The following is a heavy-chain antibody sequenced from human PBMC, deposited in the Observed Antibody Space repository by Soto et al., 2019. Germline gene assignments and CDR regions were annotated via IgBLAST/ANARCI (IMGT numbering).Heavy chain of an antibody. V-gene: IGHV1-69*01. J-gene: IGHJ4*02. CDR1: GGTFSSYA. Sequence: QVQLVQSGAEVKKPGSSVKVSCKASGGTFSSYAISWVRQAPGQGLEWMGGIIPIFGTANYAQKFQGRVTITADESTSTAYMELSSLRSEDTAVYYCASTQGSIGEGSSWLPYYFDYWGQGTLVTVSS. CDR3: ASTQGSIGEGSSWLPYYFDY. D-gene: IGHD6-13*01. CDR2: IIPIFGTA.